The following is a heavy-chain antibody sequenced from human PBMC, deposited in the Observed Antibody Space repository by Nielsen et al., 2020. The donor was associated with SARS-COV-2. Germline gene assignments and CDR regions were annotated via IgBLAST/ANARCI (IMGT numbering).Heavy chain of an antibody. V-gene: IGHV3-9*01. J-gene: IGHJ5*01. Sequence: SLKISCAGSGFTFDDFAMHWVRKAPGKGLEWVAGITWHSVTKRYADSVMGRFTISRDNSKNTLYLQMNSLRPEDTALYYCAKDWGSSGWYNWFDSWGRGTLVTVSS. D-gene: IGHD6-19*01. CDR3: AKDWGSSGWYNWFDS. CDR1: GFTFDDFA. CDR2: ITWHSVTK.